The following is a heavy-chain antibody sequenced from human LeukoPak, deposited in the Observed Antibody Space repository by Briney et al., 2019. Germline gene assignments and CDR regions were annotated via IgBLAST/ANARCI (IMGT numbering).Heavy chain of an antibody. Sequence: PSETLSLTCTVSGGSISSHFWSWIRQPPGKGLEWIGYISDSGSTNYNPSLKSRVTISVDMTKKQFSLRLSSVTAADTAVYYCARDVGDFSDRSFIYFDYWGQGSLVTVSS. V-gene: IGHV4-59*11. CDR2: ISDSGST. CDR3: ARDVGDFSDRSFIYFDY. J-gene: IGHJ4*02. D-gene: IGHD3-3*01. CDR1: GGSISSHF.